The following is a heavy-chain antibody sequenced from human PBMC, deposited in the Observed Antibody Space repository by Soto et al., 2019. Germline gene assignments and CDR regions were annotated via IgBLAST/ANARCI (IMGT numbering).Heavy chain of an antibody. Sequence: LSLTCTISGGSISSYYWSWIRQPPGKGLEWIGYIYDSGSTNYNPSLKSRVTISLDTSKNQFSLKLTFVTAADTAVYYCAAPPRYWGQGTLVTVSS. V-gene: IGHV4-59*01. CDR2: IYDSGST. D-gene: IGHD6-6*01. CDR3: AAPPRY. J-gene: IGHJ4*02. CDR1: GGSISSYY.